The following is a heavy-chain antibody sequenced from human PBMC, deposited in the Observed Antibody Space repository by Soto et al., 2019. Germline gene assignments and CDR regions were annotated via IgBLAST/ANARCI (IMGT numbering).Heavy chain of an antibody. D-gene: IGHD6-13*01. CDR2: IYYSGTT. CDR3: ARDDRQLVPLGGYYYYAMDV. CDR1: GCSISSGACY. J-gene: IGHJ6*02. V-gene: IGHV4-31*03. Sequence: SETLSLTCTVSGCSISSGACYWSWIRQHPGKGLEWIGYIYYSGTTYYNPSLTSRVTMLVDTSKNQFSLKLSSVTAADTAVYYCARDDRQLVPLGGYYYYAMDVWGQGTTVTVSS.